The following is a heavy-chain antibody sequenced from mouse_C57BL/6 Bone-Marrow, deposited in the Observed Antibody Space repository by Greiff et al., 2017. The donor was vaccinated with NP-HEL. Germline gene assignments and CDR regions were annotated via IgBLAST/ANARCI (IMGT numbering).Heavy chain of an antibody. J-gene: IGHJ2*01. D-gene: IGHD2-3*01. V-gene: IGHV5-4*01. CDR3: ARDYDGYFYFDY. CDR2: ISDGGSYT. CDR1: GFTFSSYA. Sequence: EVMLVESGGGLVKPGGSLKLSCAASGFTFSSYAMSWVRQTPEKRLEWVATISDGGSYTYYPDNLKGRFTISRDNAKNNLYLQMSHLKSEDTAMYYCARDYDGYFYFDYWGQGTTLTVSS.